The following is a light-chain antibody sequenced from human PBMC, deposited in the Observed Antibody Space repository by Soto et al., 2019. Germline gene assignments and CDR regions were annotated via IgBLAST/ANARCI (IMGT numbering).Light chain of an antibody. J-gene: IGKJ1*01. V-gene: IGKV1-39*01. CDR1: QSISSY. CDR2: AAS. Sequence: DIQMTQSPSSLSASVGDRVTITGRASQSISSYLNWYQQKPGKAPKLLIYAASSLQSGVPSRFSGSGSGTDFTLTISSLQPEDFATYYCQQSYSTPWTFRQGTKVEIK. CDR3: QQSYSTPWT.